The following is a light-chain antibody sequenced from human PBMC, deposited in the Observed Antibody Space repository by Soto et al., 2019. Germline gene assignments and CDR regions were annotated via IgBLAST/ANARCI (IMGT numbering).Light chain of an antibody. CDR3: QHRSDWPS. Sequence: EIVLTQSPATLSLSPGERAILSCRASQSVGSYLAWYQQKPGQAPRLLMYDASSRAAGIPARFSGSGSGTDFTLTISTLEPEDFAVYYCQHRSDWPSFGQGTRLEIK. CDR1: QSVGSY. J-gene: IGKJ5*01. CDR2: DAS. V-gene: IGKV3-11*01.